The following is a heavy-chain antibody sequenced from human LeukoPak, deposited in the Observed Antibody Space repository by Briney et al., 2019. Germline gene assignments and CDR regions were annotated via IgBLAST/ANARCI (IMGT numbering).Heavy chain of an antibody. J-gene: IGHJ4*02. CDR2: IFYSGST. CDR1: GGSISSYY. CDR3: ARGAGVLGFDY. Sequence: PSETLSLTCSVSGGSISSYYWSWIRQPPGKGLEWIGYIFYSGSTIYNPSLRSRVTISVDTSKNQLSLKLSSVTAADTAVYYCARGAGVLGFDYWGQGTLVTVSS. D-gene: IGHD3-10*01. V-gene: IGHV4-59*12.